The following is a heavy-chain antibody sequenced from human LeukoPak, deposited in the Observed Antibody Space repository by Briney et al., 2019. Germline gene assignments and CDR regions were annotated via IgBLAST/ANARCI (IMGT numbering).Heavy chain of an antibody. Sequence: SETLSLTCTVSGGSISSYYWSWIRRPPGKGLEWIGYIYYSGSTNYNPSLKSRVTISVDTSKNQFSLKLSSVTAADTAVYYCARGDRYCSGGSCLYYFDYWGQGTLVTVSS. V-gene: IGHV4-59*01. CDR2: IYYSGST. J-gene: IGHJ4*02. CDR1: GGSISSYY. D-gene: IGHD2-15*01. CDR3: ARGDRYCSGGSCLYYFDY.